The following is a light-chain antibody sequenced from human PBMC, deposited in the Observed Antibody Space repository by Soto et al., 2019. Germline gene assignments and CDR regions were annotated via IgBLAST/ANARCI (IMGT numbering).Light chain of an antibody. V-gene: IGLV2-14*01. CDR1: SSDIGAYGY. Sequence: QSVLTQPASVSGSPGQSITISCTGTSSDIGAYGYVSWYQQHPARAPKLIIYDVNDRPSGVSDRFSGSKSGNTASLTISGLQAEDEADYFCSSYTIVRTHVLFGGGTKVTVL. J-gene: IGLJ2*01. CDR2: DVN. CDR3: SSYTIVRTHVL.